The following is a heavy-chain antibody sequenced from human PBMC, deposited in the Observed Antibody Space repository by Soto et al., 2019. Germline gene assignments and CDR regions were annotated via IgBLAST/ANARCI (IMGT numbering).Heavy chain of an antibody. Sequence: ASVKVSCKASGDTFTGYYIHWVRQAPGQGLEWMGWINHKNGDTQFAQKFQGRVTMTRDTSITTAYMELSTLRSDDSAVYYCAGINYHENSGYYPFYYGLDVWGQGTTVTVSS. CDR2: INHKNGDT. V-gene: IGHV1-2*02. J-gene: IGHJ6*02. CDR3: AGINYHENSGYYPFYYGLDV. CDR1: GDTFTGYY. D-gene: IGHD3-22*01.